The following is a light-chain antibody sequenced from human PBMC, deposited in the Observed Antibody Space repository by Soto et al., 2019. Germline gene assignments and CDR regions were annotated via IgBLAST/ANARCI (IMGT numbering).Light chain of an antibody. CDR3: QQTSTTPHT. J-gene: IGKJ2*01. Sequence: DIQLTQSPSSLSASVGDRVTITCRASQSISSSLNWYQQKPGKAPKLLIYAASSLQSGVPSGFSGSGSGTDFTLTISSLQPEDFATYYCQQTSTTPHTFGQGTKLEIK. V-gene: IGKV1-39*01. CDR1: QSISSS. CDR2: AAS.